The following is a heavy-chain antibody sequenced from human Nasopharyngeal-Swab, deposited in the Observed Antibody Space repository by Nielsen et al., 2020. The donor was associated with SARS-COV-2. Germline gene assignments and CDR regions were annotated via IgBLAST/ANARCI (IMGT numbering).Heavy chain of an antibody. CDR2: ISWNSGSI. CDR1: GFTFDDYA. V-gene: IGHV3-9*01. J-gene: IGHJ4*02. Sequence: GGSLRLSCAASGFTFDDYAMHWVRQAPGKGLEWVSGISWNSGSIGYADSVKGRFTISRGNAKNSLYLQMNSLRAEDTALYYCAKDIGYSSGFPDYWGQGTLVTVSS. D-gene: IGHD6-19*01. CDR3: AKDIGYSSGFPDY.